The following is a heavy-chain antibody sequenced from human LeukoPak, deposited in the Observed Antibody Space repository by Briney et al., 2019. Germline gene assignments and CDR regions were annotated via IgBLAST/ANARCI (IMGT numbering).Heavy chain of an antibody. CDR2: ISGSGGST. J-gene: IGHJ4*02. CDR3: AKDGMGIAVAGTIFDY. Sequence: PGGSLTLSCAASGFTFSSYAMSWVRQAPGKGLEWVSGISGSGGSTYNADSVKGRFTISRDNSKNTLYLQMSSLRAEDTALYYCAKDGMGIAVAGTIFDYWGQGTLVTVSS. CDR1: GFTFSSYA. V-gene: IGHV3-23*01. D-gene: IGHD6-19*01.